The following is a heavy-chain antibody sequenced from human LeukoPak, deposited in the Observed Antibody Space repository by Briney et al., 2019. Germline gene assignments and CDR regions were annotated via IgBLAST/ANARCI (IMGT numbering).Heavy chain of an antibody. V-gene: IGHV4-59*08. CDR3: AMFTYYYDSSPP. Sequence: TSETLSLTCTVSGGSISSYYWSWIRQPPGKGLEWIGYIYYSGSTIYNSSLKSRVTISVDTSKNQFSLKLSSVTAADTAVYYCAMFTYYYDSSPPWGQGTLVTVSS. D-gene: IGHD3-22*01. CDR1: GGSISSYY. J-gene: IGHJ5*02. CDR2: IYYSGST.